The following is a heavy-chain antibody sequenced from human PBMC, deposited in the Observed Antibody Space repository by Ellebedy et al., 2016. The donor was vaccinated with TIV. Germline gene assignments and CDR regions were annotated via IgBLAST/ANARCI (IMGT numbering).Heavy chain of an antibody. D-gene: IGHD1-26*01. V-gene: IGHV3-74*01. Sequence: GESLKISCAASGFSLTSWVMHWVRQAPGKGLVWVSRINSDGSSTSYADSVKGRFTISRDNAKNSLYLEMNSLRAGDTAVYYWVRGGGWVADYWGQGTLVTVSS. CDR1: GFSLTSWV. J-gene: IGHJ4*02. CDR3: VRGGGWVADY. CDR2: INSDGSST.